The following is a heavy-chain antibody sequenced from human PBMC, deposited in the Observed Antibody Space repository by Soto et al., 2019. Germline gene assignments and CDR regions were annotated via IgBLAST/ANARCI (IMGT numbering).Heavy chain of an antibody. D-gene: IGHD6-13*01. CDR3: ARAPNAAGMWRWFDP. Sequence: PSETLSLTCAVCGGSFSGYYWSWIRQPPGKGLEWIGEINHSGSTNYNPSLKSRVTISVDTSKNQFSLKLSSVTAADTAVYYCARAPNAAGMWRWFDPWGQGTLVTVSS. V-gene: IGHV4-34*01. CDR1: GGSFSGYY. CDR2: INHSGST. J-gene: IGHJ5*02.